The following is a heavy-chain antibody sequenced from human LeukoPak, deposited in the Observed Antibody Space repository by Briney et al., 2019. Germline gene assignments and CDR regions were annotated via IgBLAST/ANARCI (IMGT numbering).Heavy chain of an antibody. J-gene: IGHJ4*02. CDR1: GFTFSNYA. V-gene: IGHV3-23*01. D-gene: IGHD3-9*01. Sequence: GGSLRLSCAASGFTFSNYAMSWVRQAPGKGLEWVSAIVGSGGSTYYADSVKGRLTISRDNPKNTLYLQMNSLRAEDTAVYYCAKWGDYDILTGYYDSDYWGQGTLVTVSS. CDR3: AKWGDYDILTGYYDSDY. CDR2: IVGSGGST.